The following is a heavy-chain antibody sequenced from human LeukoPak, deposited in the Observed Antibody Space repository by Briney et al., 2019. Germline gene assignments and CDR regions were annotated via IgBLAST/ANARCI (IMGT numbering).Heavy chain of an antibody. CDR1: GFTFNNAG. V-gene: IGHV3-15*01. CDR3: TTDSLIMPVSGLFDF. Sequence: GGSLRFSCAATGFTFNNAGMSWVRQAPGKGLEWVGRIKRKTVGGTADYAATGKGRFTISRDDSKNTLFLQMSALKSEDTAVYYCTTDSLIMPVSGLFDFWGQGTLVTVSS. CDR2: IKRKTVGGTA. D-gene: IGHD6-19*01. J-gene: IGHJ4*02.